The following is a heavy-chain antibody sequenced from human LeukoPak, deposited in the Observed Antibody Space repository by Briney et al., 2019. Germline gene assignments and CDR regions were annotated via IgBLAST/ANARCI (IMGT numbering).Heavy chain of an antibody. V-gene: IGHV3-30*18. CDR2: ISSDGSIK. Sequence: GGSLRLSCTASKFTFSHYGMQWVRRAPGKGLEWVAVISSDGSIKVYADSVKGRFTLSRDNSINTVDLQMNSLRAEDTAVYYCVKEYHSRGFGAYFDYWGQGTLVTVSS. D-gene: IGHD3-3*01. J-gene: IGHJ4*02. CDR3: VKEYHSRGFGAYFDY. CDR1: KFTFSHYG.